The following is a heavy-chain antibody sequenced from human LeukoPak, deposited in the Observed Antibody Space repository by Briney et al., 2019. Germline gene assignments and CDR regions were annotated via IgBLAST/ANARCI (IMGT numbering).Heavy chain of an antibody. CDR3: AKAYSSSWFPNYYYYGMDV. J-gene: IGHJ6*02. CDR1: GFTFSSYA. CDR2: ISGSGGST. Sequence: GGSLRLSCAASGFTFSSYAMSWVRQAPGKGLEWVSAISGSGGSTYYADSVKGRFTISRDNSKNTPYLQMNSLRAEDTAVYYCAKAYSSSWFPNYYYYGMDVWGQGTTVTVSS. D-gene: IGHD6-13*01. V-gene: IGHV3-23*01.